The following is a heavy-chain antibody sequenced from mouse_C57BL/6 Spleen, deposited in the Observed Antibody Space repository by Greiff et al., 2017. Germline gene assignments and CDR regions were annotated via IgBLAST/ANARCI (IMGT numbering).Heavy chain of an antibody. D-gene: IGHD3-3*01. J-gene: IGHJ2*01. CDR2: IYPGSGNT. V-gene: IGHV1-76*01. Sequence: VQLQQSGAELVRPGASVKLSCKASGYTFTDYYINWVKQRPGQGLEWIARIYPGSGNTYYNEKFKGKATLTAEKSSSPSYMQLSSLTSEDSAVYFGARTAGLGYYFDYWGQGTTLTVSS. CDR3: ARTAGLGYYFDY. CDR1: GYTFTDYY.